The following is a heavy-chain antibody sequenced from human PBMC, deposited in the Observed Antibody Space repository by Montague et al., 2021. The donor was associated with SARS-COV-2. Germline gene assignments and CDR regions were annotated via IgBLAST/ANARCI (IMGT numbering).Heavy chain of an antibody. J-gene: IGHJ4*02. D-gene: IGHD1-1*01. CDR1: GDAISSYY. CDR2: VHYTWST. V-gene: IGHV4-59*01. CDR3: ARAQNTCFIANCVNYFDI. Sequence: SETLSLTCEVSGDAISSYYWSWIRQSPGKGLEWIGYVHYTWSTKYNPSLKTRVTLSLGTPKDHFSLKSRSVTAADTAIYYCARAQNTCFIANCVNYFDIWGLGALVTVSS.